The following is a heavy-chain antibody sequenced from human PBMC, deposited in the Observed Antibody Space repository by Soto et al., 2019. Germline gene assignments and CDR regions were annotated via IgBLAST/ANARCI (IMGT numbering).Heavy chain of an antibody. V-gene: IGHV4-38-2*02. Sequence: PSETLSLTCTVSGGSISSYYWTWIRQPPGKGLEWIGSIYHSGSTYYNPSLKSRVTISVDTSKNQFSLKLSSVTAADTAVYYCARDGGVGATYYYYYGMDVWGQGTTVTVSS. J-gene: IGHJ6*02. D-gene: IGHD1-26*01. CDR1: GGSISSYY. CDR3: ARDGGVGATYYYYYGMDV. CDR2: IYHSGST.